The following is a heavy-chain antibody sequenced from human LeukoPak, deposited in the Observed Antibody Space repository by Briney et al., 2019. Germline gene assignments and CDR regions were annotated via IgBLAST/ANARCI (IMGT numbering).Heavy chain of an antibody. D-gene: IGHD3-9*01. CDR2: ISDSGGS. J-gene: IGHJ4*02. V-gene: IGHV4-61*01. CDR3: AGGDYDILTEY. CDR1: GGSVSSGISY. Sequence: SETLSLTCSVSGGSVSSGISYWSWIRQPPGEGLEWIAYISDSGGSDYNPSLRGRVTISLDTSKNQFSLKLSSVTAADTAVYYCAGGDYDILTEYWGQGTLVTVSS.